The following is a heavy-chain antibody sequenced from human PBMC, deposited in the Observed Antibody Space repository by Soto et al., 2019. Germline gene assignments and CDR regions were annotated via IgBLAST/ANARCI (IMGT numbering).Heavy chain of an antibody. Sequence: GGSLRLSCAGSGFIFSSYGIHWVRQAPGKGLEWVAAISNDGINKNYAESVKGRFSISRDNSKNTLYLQMDSLRAGDTAVYYCAREEHIVVVTAIPAEYFQHWGQGTLVTVSS. CDR1: GFIFSSYG. V-gene: IGHV3-30*03. D-gene: IGHD2-21*02. CDR3: AREEHIVVVTAIPAEYFQH. J-gene: IGHJ1*01. CDR2: ISNDGINK.